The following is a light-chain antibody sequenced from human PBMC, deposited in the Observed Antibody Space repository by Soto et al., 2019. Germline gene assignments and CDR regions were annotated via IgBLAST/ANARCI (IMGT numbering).Light chain of an antibody. CDR1: QGIANY. CDR2: GAS. CDR3: QQSFNNPRT. V-gene: IGKV1-39*01. J-gene: IGKJ1*01. Sequence: DIQSTHYHSSLSPSVGAIVTITCRASQGIANYLNWYQQKPGKAPKLLIYGASSLQSGVPSKFSGSGSGTDFTLTISSLQPEDFATYYCQQSFNNPRTSGQGTNVDIK.